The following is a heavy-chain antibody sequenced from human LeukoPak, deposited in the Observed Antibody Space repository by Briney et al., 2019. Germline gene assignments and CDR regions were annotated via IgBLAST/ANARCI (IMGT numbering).Heavy chain of an antibody. CDR2: ISYDGSNK. V-gene: IGHV3-30*18. D-gene: IGHD6-13*01. CDR1: GFTFSSYG. Sequence: GGSLRLSCAASGFTFSSYGMHWVRQAPGKGLEWVAVISYDGSNKYYADSVKGRFTIPRDNSKNTLYLQMNSLRAEDTAVYYCAKSDPGSSWYGDYWGQGALVTVSS. J-gene: IGHJ4*02. CDR3: AKSDPGSSWYGDY.